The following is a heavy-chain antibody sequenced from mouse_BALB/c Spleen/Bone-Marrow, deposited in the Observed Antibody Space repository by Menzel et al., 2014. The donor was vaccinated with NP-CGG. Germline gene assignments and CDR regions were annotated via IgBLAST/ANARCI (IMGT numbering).Heavy chain of an antibody. CDR2: IHYSGGT. V-gene: IGHV3-1*02. CDR3: ARWNGYYAMDY. D-gene: IGHD1-2*01. CDR1: GYSITSGYS. J-gene: IGHJ4*01. Sequence: EVKLQESGPALVKPSQPLSLTCTVTGYSITSGYSWHWIRQFPGNTLEWMGYIHYSGGTNYNPSLKSRISITRDTSKNQFFLQLNSVTTEDTATYYCARWNGYYAMDYWGQGTSVTVSS.